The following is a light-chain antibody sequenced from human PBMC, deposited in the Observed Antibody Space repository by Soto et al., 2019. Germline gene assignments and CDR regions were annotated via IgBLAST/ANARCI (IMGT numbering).Light chain of an antibody. CDR3: QQYGSSPLT. CDR2: GAS. J-gene: IGKJ4*01. CDR1: QSVRSNL. V-gene: IGKV3-20*01. Sequence: ETVLTQSPGTLSLSPGERATLSCRASQSVRSNLLAWYQQKHGQAPRLIIYGASSRETGIPEMFSGSGAGTGFTLTITRMEPEDFAVYYCQQYGSSPLTFGGGTKVDIK.